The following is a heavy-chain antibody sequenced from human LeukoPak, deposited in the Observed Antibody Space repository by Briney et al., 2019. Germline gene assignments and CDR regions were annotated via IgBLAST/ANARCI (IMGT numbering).Heavy chain of an antibody. J-gene: IGHJ3*02. D-gene: IGHD3-22*01. Sequence: SETLSLTCTVSGGSLSSYYWSWIRQPPGKGPEWIGYIYYSGSTNYNPSLKSRVTISVDTSKNQFSLKLSSVTAADTAVYYCARSDITTNSSGIDAFDIWGQGTMVTVSS. V-gene: IGHV4-59*12. CDR2: IYYSGST. CDR1: GGSLSSYY. CDR3: ARSDITTNSSGIDAFDI.